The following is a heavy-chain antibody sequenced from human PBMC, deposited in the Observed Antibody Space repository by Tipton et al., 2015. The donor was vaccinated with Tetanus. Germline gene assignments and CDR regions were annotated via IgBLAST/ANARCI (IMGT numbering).Heavy chain of an antibody. D-gene: IGHD1-7*01. J-gene: IGHJ4*02. V-gene: IGHV1-18*01. Sequence: QLVQSGPEVKQPGASVTVSCKASGYRPTNYGISWVRQAPGQGLEWLGWISGYSGHTNYAQQVQGRVTMTTDTSTSTAYLELRSLRSDDTAVYFCARGHSPLYNWNFGYFDFWGQGTLVTVSS. CDR2: ISGYSGHT. CDR3: ARGHSPLYNWNFGYFDF. CDR1: GYRPTNYG.